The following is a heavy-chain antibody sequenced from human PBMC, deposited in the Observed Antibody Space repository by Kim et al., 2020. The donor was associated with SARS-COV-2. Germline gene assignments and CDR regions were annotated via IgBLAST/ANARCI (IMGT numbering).Heavy chain of an antibody. CDR3: ARDKVGGYFDY. Sequence: CTPYLKSRVTISVDTSKNQFSLKLSSVTAADTAVYYCARDKVGGYFDYWGQGTLVTVSS. J-gene: IGHJ4*02. D-gene: IGHD6-19*01. V-gene: IGHV4-31*02.